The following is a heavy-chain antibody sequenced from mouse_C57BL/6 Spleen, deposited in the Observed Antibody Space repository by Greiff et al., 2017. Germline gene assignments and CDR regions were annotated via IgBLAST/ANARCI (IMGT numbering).Heavy chain of an antibody. CDR1: GFTFTDYY. D-gene: IGHD2-4*01. CDR3: ASLYYDYDEGLSWFAY. J-gene: IGHJ3*01. V-gene: IGHV7-3*01. Sequence: EVKLVESGGGLVQPGGSLSLSCAASGFTFTDYYMSWVRQPPGKALEWLGFIRNKANGYTTEYSASVKGRFTSSRDNSQSILYLQMNALRAEDSATDYCASLYYDYDEGLSWFAYWGQGTLVTVSA. CDR2: IRNKANGYTT.